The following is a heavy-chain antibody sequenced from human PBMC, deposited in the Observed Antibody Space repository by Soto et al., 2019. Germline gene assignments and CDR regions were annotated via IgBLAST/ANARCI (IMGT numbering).Heavy chain of an antibody. V-gene: IGHV1-69*13. CDR2: IIPIFGTA. CDR3: ARGLGYSSSWYPYYYGMDV. D-gene: IGHD6-13*01. J-gene: IGHJ6*02. Sequence: SVKVSCKASGGTFSSYAISWVRQAPGQGLEWMGGIIPIFGTANYAQKFQGRVTITADESTSTAYMELSSLRSEDTAVYYCARGLGYSSSWYPYYYGMDVWGQGTTVTVS. CDR1: GGTFSSYA.